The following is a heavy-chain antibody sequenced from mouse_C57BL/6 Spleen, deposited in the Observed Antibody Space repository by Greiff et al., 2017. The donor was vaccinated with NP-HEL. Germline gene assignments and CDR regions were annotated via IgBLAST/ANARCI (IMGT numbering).Heavy chain of an antibody. D-gene: IGHD1-1*01. CDR3: ARNYYGSPWYFDV. CDR2: IDPSDSET. J-gene: IGHJ1*03. V-gene: IGHV1-52*01. CDR1: GYTFTSYW. Sequence: QVQLQQPGAALVRPGSSVKLSCKASGYTFTSYWMHWVKQRPIQGLEWIGNIDPSDSETHYNQKFKDKATLTVDKSSSTAYMQLSSLTSEDSAVYYCARNYYGSPWYFDVWGTGTTVTVSS.